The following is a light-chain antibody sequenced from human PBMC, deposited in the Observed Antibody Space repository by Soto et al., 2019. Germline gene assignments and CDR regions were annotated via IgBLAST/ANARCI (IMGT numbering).Light chain of an antibody. V-gene: IGKV3-20*01. CDR1: QSVSSSY. Sequence: EIVLTQSPGTLSLSPGERATLSCRASQSVSSSYLAWYQQKPGQAPRLLIYGASSRATGIPDRFSGSGSGXXXXXXXXXXXPEXFAXYYCXQYGSSPPRTFGQGTKLEIK. CDR3: XQYGSSPPRT. CDR2: GAS. J-gene: IGKJ2*01.